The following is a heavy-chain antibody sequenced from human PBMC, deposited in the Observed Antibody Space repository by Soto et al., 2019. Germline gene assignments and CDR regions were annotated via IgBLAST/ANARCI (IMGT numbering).Heavy chain of an antibody. Sequence: SVKVSCKASGGTFSSYTISWVRQAPGQGLEWMGRIIPILGIANYAQKFQGRVTITADKSTSTAYMELSSLRSEDTAVYYCARLRGTRVLFFRVRGVIDAFDIWGQGTMVTVSS. V-gene: IGHV1-69*02. CDR2: IIPILGIA. D-gene: IGHD3-10*01. J-gene: IGHJ3*02. CDR3: ARLRGTRVLFFRVRGVIDAFDI. CDR1: GGTFSSYT.